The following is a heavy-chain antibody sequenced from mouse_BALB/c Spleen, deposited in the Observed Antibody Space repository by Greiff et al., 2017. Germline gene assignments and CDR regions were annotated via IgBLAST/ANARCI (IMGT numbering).Heavy chain of an antibody. V-gene: IGHV3-2*02. Sequence: EVKLVESGPGLVKPSQSLSLTCTVTGYSITSDYAWNWIRQFPGNKLEWMGYISYSGSTSYNPSLKSRISITRDTSKNQFFLQLNSVTTEDTATYYCARNGYDVYYFDYWGQGTTLTVSS. CDR1: GYSITSDYA. J-gene: IGHJ2*01. CDR2: ISYSGST. CDR3: ARNGYDVYYFDY. D-gene: IGHD2-2*01.